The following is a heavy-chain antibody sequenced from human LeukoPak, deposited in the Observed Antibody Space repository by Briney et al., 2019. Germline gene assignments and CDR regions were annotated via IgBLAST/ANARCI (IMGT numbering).Heavy chain of an antibody. J-gene: IGHJ6*03. CDR2: IYHSGST. V-gene: IGHV4-38-2*02. Sequence: PSETLSLTCTVSGYSISSSYYWGWIRPPPGKGLEGIGSIYHSGSTSYNPSLKSRVTISVDTSKNQFSLKLSSVTAADTAVYYCARVGAGNLGYYYYYMDVWGKGSTVTVSS. CDR1: GYSISSSYY. D-gene: IGHD1-14*01. CDR3: ARVGAGNLGYYYYYMDV.